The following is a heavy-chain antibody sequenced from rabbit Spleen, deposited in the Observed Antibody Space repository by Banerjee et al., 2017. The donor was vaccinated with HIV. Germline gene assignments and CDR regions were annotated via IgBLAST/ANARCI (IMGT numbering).Heavy chain of an antibody. D-gene: IGHD4-1*01. CDR3: ARETSSGWGVVSYYFNL. J-gene: IGHJ4*01. CDR2: IYAGSSGDT. Sequence: QSLEESGGGLVQPEGSLTLTCTASGFSFSSSYYICWVRQAPGKGLEWIACIYAGSSGDTYYASWAKGRFTISKTSSTTVTLQMTSLTAADTATYFCARETSSGWGVVSYYFNLWGPGTLVTVS. CDR1: GFSFSSSYY. V-gene: IGHV1S40*01.